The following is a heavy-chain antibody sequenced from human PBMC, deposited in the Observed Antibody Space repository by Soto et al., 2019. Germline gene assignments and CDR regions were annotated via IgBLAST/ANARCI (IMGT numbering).Heavy chain of an antibody. J-gene: IGHJ4*02. D-gene: IGHD3-10*01. CDR3: AKDGRGSGSHYNSFGY. V-gene: IGHV3-53*01. CDR2: IYSTGTT. CDR1: GFTVGNNY. Sequence: EVQLVESGGGLIQPGGSLKLSCAASGFTVGNNYMSWVRQAPGKGLEWVSLIYSTGTTKYADSVKGRFTVSRDNAKNTLYLQMNSLRAKDTAVYYCAKDGRGSGSHYNSFGYWGQGTLVTVSS.